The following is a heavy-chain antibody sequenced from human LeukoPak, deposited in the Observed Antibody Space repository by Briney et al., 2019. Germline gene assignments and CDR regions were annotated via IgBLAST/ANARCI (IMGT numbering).Heavy chain of an antibody. CDR3: AKDNRPYYDSSGYYDY. CDR1: GFTFDDYA. V-gene: IGHV3-9*01. CDR2: ISWNSGSI. J-gene: IGHJ4*02. D-gene: IGHD3-22*01. Sequence: PGGSLRHSCAASGFTFDDYAMHWVRQAPGKGLEWVSGISWNSGSIGYADSVKGRFTISRDNAKNSLYLQMNSLRAEDTALYYCAKDNRPYYDSSGYYDYWGQGTLVAVSS.